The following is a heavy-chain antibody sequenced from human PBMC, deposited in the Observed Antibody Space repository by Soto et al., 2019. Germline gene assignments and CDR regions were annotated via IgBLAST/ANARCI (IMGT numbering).Heavy chain of an antibody. CDR1: GGTFSSYA. CDR2: IIPIFGTA. CDR3: ARRDSRHVGDYFDY. D-gene: IGHD2-15*01. Sequence: GASVKVSCKASGGTFSSYAISWVRQAPGQGLEWMGGIIPIFGTANYAQKFQGRVTITADKSTSTAYMELSSLRSEDTAVYYCARRDSRHVGDYFDYWGQRTLVT. V-gene: IGHV1-69*06. J-gene: IGHJ4*02.